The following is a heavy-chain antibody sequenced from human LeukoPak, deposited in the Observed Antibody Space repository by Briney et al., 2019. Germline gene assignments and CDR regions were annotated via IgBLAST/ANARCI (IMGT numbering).Heavy chain of an antibody. Sequence: SVKVACKASGGTFSSYTISWVRQAPGQGLEWMGRIIPILGIANYAQKFQGRVTITADTSTSTAYMELSSLRSEDTAVYYCARDNTYYDFWSGYFDAFDIWGQGTMVTVSS. CDR1: GGTFSSYT. D-gene: IGHD3-3*01. V-gene: IGHV1-69*04. J-gene: IGHJ3*02. CDR2: IIPILGIA. CDR3: ARDNTYYDFWSGYFDAFDI.